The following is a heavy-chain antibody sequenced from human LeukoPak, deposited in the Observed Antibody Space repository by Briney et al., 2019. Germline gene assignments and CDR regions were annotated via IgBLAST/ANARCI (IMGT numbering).Heavy chain of an antibody. CDR1: GYTFTSYY. V-gene: IGHV1-2*02. Sequence: ASVKVSCKASGYTFTSYYMHWVRQAPGQGLEWMGWINPNSGGTNYAQKFQGRVTMTRDTSISTAYMELSRLRSDDTAVYYCARDRLGLYSSGWNAFDIWGQGTMVTVSS. CDR3: ARDRLGLYSSGWNAFDI. CDR2: INPNSGGT. J-gene: IGHJ3*02. D-gene: IGHD6-19*01.